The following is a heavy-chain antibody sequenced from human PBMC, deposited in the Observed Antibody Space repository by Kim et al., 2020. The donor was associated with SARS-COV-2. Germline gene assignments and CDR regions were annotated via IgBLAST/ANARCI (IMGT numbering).Heavy chain of an antibody. Sequence: TISRDNSKNTLYLQMNSLRAEDTAVYYCAREHRLGNGMVRGVITPRGFDYWGQGTLVTVSS. J-gene: IGHJ4*02. CDR3: AREHRLGNGMVRGVITPRGFDY. V-gene: IGHV3-30*01. D-gene: IGHD3-10*01.